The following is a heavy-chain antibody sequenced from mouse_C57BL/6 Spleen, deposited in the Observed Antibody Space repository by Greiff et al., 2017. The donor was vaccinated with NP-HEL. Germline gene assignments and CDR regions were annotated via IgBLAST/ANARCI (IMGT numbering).Heavy chain of an antibody. CDR1: GYSFTGYF. CDR2: INPYNGDT. CDR3: ATGYYVGYYAMDY. Sequence: SGPELVKPGDSVKISCKASGYSFTGYFMNWVMQSHGKSLEWIGRINPYNGDTFYNQKFKGKATLTVDKSSSTAHMELRSLTSEDSAVYYCATGYYVGYYAMDYWGQGTSVTVSS. D-gene: IGHD2-3*01. J-gene: IGHJ4*01. V-gene: IGHV1-20*01.